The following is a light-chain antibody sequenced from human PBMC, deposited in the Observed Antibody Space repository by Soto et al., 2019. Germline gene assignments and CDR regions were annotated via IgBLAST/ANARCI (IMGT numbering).Light chain of an antibody. Sequence: DIQMTQSPSALSASVGDRVTITCRASQSINKWMAWYQQKPGKAPKLLIYAASGLQSGVPSRFSGSGSGTDYSLTISSLQPEDFATYYCQQSYSNPISFGPGTKVDMK. CDR1: QSINKW. J-gene: IGKJ3*01. CDR3: QQSYSNPIS. CDR2: AAS. V-gene: IGKV1-39*01.